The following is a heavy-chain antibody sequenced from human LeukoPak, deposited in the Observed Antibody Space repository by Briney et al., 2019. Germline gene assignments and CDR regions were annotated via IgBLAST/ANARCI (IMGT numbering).Heavy chain of an antibody. CDR3: ANTTRVAPGGRAEYFQH. D-gene: IGHD1-1*01. CDR1: GYSISSGYY. CDR2: RYEGGRD. J-gene: IGHJ1*01. Sequence: PSETLSLTCTVSGYSISSGYYWGWIRPPPGKGLEWIGIRYEGGRDLYNPSLRGRVTISVDASEKQISLRLRSVTAADTAIYYCANTTRVAPGGRAEYFQHWGQGILVIVSS. V-gene: IGHV4-38-2*02.